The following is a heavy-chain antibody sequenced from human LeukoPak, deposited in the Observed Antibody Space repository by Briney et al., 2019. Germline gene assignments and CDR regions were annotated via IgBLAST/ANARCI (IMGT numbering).Heavy chain of an antibody. CDR3: ARAYSSSWYDY. J-gene: IGHJ4*02. D-gene: IGHD6-13*01. CDR1: GGSISSYY. CDR2: IYYSGST. V-gene: IGHV4-59*01. Sequence: SETLSLTCTVSGGSISSYYWSWIRQPPGKGLEWIGYIYYSGSTDYNPSLKSRVTISVDTSKNQFSLKLSSVTAADTAVYYCARAYSSSWYDYWGQGTLVTVSS.